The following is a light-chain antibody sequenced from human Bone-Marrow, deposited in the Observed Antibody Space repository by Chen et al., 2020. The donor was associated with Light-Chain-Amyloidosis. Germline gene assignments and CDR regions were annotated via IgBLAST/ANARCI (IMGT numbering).Light chain of an antibody. Sequence: NFMLTQPHSVSESPGQTVTISCSGSGGSVASKYMQWHQQRPGSAPTNVIYEDDKRASGVPDLFSGYIARSSNSASLTISRLTTEDEADYFCQSYDVNSWVFGGGTMLTVL. CDR2: EDD. V-gene: IGLV6-57*02. CDR3: QSYDVNSWV. CDR1: GGSVASKY. J-gene: IGLJ3*02.